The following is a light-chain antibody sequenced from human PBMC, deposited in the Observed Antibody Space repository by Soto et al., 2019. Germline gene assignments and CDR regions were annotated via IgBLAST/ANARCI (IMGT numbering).Light chain of an antibody. J-gene: IGLJ1*01. CDR1: NSNIGNNY. CDR3: CSYAGSYV. V-gene: IGLV2-11*02. Sequence: QSALTQPPSVSAAPGQKVSISCSGSNSNIGNNYVSWYQQLPGTAPKLMIYDVSKRPSGVPDRFSGSKSGNTASLTISGLQAEDEADYYCCSYAGSYVFGTGTKLTVL. CDR2: DVS.